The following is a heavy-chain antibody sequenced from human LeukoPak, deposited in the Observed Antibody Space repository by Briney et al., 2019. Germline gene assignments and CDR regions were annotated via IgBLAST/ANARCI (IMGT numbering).Heavy chain of an antibody. V-gene: IGHV3-48*01. Sequence: GGSLRLSCAASGFTFSSYSMNWVRQAPGKRLEWVSYISSSSSTIYYADSVKGRFTISRDNAKNSLYLQMNSLRAEDTAVYYCASSYGSYGYWGQGTLVTVSS. CDR3: ASSYGSYGY. J-gene: IGHJ4*02. D-gene: IGHD1-26*01. CDR2: ISSSSSTI. CDR1: GFTFSSYS.